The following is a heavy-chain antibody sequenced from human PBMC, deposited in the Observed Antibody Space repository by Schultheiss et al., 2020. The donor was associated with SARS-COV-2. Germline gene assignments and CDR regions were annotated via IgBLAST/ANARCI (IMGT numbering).Heavy chain of an antibody. CDR3: ARDRRWDKNSGLDS. Sequence: SETLSLTCNVSGGSISSGDYFWSWIRQPPGKGLEWIGYIFYSGSTYYNPSLNSRITITLDNSKNQFSLEVRSVTAADTALYYCARDRRWDKNSGLDSWGQGTLVTVSS. CDR2: IFYSGST. CDR1: GGSISSGDYF. V-gene: IGHV4-30-4*01. J-gene: IGHJ4*02. D-gene: IGHD1-26*01.